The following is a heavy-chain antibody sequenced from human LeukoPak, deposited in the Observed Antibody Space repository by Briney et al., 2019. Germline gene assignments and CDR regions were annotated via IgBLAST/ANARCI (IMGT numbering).Heavy chain of an antibody. J-gene: IGHJ6*03. D-gene: IGHD6-13*01. CDR1: GFTFSTYW. Sequence: GGSLRLSCAASGFTFSTYWMTWVRQAPGKGLEWVGNIKGDGSEKYYVDSVKGRFTISRDNAKNSLYLQMNSLRAEDTAVYYCAKDPGSSSWYRYYYYYMDVWGKGTTVTISS. CDR3: AKDPGSSSWYRYYYYYMDV. CDR2: IKGDGSEK. V-gene: IGHV3-7*03.